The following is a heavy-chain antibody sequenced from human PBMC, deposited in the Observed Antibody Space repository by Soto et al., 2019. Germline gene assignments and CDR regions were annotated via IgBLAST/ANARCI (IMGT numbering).Heavy chain of an antibody. CDR1: GYTFTSYA. J-gene: IGHJ4*02. V-gene: IGHV1-3*01. D-gene: IGHD3-22*01. CDR3: ARDSSSYYYDSSGYGPSWYFDY. CDR2: INAGNGNT. Sequence: ASVKVSCKASGYTFTSYAMHWVRQAPGQRLEWMGWINAGNGNTKYSQKFQGRVTITRDTSASTAYMELSSLRSEDTAVYYCARDSSSYYYDSSGYGPSWYFDYWGQGTLVTVSS.